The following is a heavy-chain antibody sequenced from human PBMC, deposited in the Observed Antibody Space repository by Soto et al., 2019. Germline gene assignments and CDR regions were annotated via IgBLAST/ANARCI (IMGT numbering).Heavy chain of an antibody. CDR2: IRSKGYGGTT. J-gene: IGHJ6*02. CDR3: ASLTSWSQEYYYGLDV. D-gene: IGHD2-2*01. V-gene: IGHV3-49*04. Sequence: GGSLRLSCTGSGFTFGDFGMSWVRQAPGKGLEWLSFIRSKGYGGTTESAASERGRFITSRDDYKSIAYLQMNSLKTEDTAVYYCASLTSWSQEYYYGLDVWGQGTTVTVSS. CDR1: GFTFGDFG.